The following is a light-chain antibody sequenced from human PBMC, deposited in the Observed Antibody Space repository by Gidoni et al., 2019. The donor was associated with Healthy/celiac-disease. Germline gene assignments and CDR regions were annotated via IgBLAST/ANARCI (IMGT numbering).Light chain of an antibody. J-gene: IGLJ3*02. CDR2: QDS. CDR1: KLGDKY. CDR3: QAWDSSTFNGV. Sequence: YELTQPPSVSGSPGPTASITCSGDKLGDKYACWYQQTPGQSPVLVIYQDSKRPSGIPERFSGSSSGNTATLTISGTQAMDEADYYCQAWDSSTFNGVFGGGTKLTVL. V-gene: IGLV3-1*01.